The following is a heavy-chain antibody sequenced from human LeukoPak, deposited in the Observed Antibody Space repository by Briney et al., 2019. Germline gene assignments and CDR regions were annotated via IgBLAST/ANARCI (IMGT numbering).Heavy chain of an antibody. D-gene: IGHD7-27*01. V-gene: IGHV5-51*01. Sequence: KPGESLKFSCKGSGYSFSNYWIGWVRQMPGKGLEWMGIINPGDSDTRYSPSFQGQVTISADKSINTAYLQWSSLRASDTAIYYCARQTGDKGIDYWGQGTLVTVSS. CDR3: ARQTGDKGIDY. J-gene: IGHJ4*02. CDR1: GYSFSNYW. CDR2: INPGDSDT.